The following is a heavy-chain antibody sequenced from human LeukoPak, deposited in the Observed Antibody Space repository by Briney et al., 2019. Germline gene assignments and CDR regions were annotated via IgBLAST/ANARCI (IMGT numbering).Heavy chain of an antibody. Sequence: GGSLRLSCAASGFTFSNYAIRWVRQAPGKGLEWVAIISSEGSTKYYAESLKGRFTVSRDNSKSTLSLQMNSLRTEDTAVYYCARGAYGGSCDYWGQGTLVTVSS. CDR2: ISSEGSTK. D-gene: IGHD2-21*01. J-gene: IGHJ4*02. CDR3: ARGAYGGSCDY. CDR1: GFTFSNYA. V-gene: IGHV3-30*04.